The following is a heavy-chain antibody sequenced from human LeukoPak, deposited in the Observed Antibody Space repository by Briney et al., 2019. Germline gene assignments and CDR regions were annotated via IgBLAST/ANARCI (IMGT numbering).Heavy chain of an antibody. CDR2: IGNIYYSGST. J-gene: IGHJ5*02. Sequence: SATLSLTCPVSGGSISSSSYYWGWIRQTPGKGLEWIGSIGNIYYSGSTYYNPSLKSRVTISVSTSRSQFSLRLSSVTAADTAVYYCARAMVGATRGFDPWGQGTLVTVSS. CDR3: ARAMVGATRGFDP. CDR1: GGSISSSSYY. V-gene: IGHV4-39*01. D-gene: IGHD1-26*01.